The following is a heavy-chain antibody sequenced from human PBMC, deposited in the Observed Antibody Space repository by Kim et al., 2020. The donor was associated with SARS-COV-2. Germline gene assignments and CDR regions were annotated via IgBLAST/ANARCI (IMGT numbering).Heavy chain of an antibody. D-gene: IGHD3-3*01. CDR3: ARVCPDFWSGYLDY. J-gene: IGHJ4*02. Sequence: ADSVKGRFTISRDNSKNTLYLQMNSLRAEDTAVYYCARVCPDFWSGYLDYWGQGTLVTVSS. V-gene: IGHV3-30*01.